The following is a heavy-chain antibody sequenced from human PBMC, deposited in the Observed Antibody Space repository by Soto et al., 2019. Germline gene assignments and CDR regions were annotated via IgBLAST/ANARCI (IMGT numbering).Heavy chain of an antibody. Sequence: SVKVSCKASGGTFSSYAISWVRQAPGQGLEWMGGIIPIFGTANYAQRFQGRVTITADESTSTAYMELSSLRSEDTAVYYCARDMEQQIAYYYYGMDVWGQGTTVTVSS. CDR3: ARDMEQQIAYYYYGMDV. CDR1: GGTFSSYA. D-gene: IGHD6-13*01. J-gene: IGHJ6*02. CDR2: IIPIFGTA. V-gene: IGHV1-69*13.